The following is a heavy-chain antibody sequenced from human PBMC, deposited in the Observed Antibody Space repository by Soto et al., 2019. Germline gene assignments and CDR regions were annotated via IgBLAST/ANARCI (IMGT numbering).Heavy chain of an antibody. CDR2: ISSNGGST. Sequence: GESLKISCAASGFTFSSYAMHWVRQAPGKGLEYVSAISSNGGSTYYANSVKGRFTISRDNSKNTLYLQMGSLRAEDMAVYYCARVVTSEAAYYYYYMDVWGKGTTVTVSS. CDR3: ARVVTSEAAYYYYYMDV. CDR1: GFTFSSYA. V-gene: IGHV3-64*01. D-gene: IGHD2-2*01. J-gene: IGHJ6*03.